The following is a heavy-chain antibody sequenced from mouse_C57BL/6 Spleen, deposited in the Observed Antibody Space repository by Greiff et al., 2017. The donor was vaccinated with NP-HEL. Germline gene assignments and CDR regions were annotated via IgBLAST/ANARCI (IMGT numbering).Heavy chain of an antibody. CDR2: IYPGDGDT. Sequence: VQLVESGPELVKPGASVKISCKASGYAFSSSWMNWVKQRPGKGLEWIGRIYPGDGDTNYNGKFKGKATLTADKSSSTAYMQLSSLTSEDSAVYFCAGDYDRAMDYWGQGTSVTVSS. V-gene: IGHV1-82*01. D-gene: IGHD2-4*01. CDR1: GYAFSSSW. J-gene: IGHJ4*01. CDR3: AGDYDRAMDY.